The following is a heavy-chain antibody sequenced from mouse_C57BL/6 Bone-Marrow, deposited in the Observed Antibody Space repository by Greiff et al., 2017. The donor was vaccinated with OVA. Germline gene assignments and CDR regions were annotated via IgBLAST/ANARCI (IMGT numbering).Heavy chain of an antibody. CDR2: ISSGGSYT. J-gene: IGHJ2*01. Sequence: EVKLMESGGDLVKPGGSLKLSCAASGFTFSSYGMSWVRQTPDKRLEWVATISSGGSYTYYPDSVKGRFTISRDNAKNTLYLQMSSLKSEDTAMYYCARGGYYYGSSYFDYWGQGTTRTVSS. V-gene: IGHV5-6*01. CDR1: GFTFSSYG. CDR3: ARGGYYYGSSYFDY. D-gene: IGHD1-1*01.